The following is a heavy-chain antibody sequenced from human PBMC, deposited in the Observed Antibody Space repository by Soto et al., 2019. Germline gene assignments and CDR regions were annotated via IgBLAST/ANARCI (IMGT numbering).Heavy chain of an antibody. D-gene: IGHD3-10*01. CDR3: AKFLNPHYGSGSYYYGMDV. CDR2: ISGSGGST. Sequence: GGSLRLSCAASGFTFSSYAMSWVRQAPGKGLEWVSAISGSGGSTYYADSVKGRFTISRDNSKNTLYLQMNSLRAEDTAVYYCAKFLNPHYGSGSYYYGMDVWGQGTTVTVSS. CDR1: GFTFSSYA. V-gene: IGHV3-23*01. J-gene: IGHJ6*02.